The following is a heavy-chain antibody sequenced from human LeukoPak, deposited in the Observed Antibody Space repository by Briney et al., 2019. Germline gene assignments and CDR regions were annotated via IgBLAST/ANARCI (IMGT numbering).Heavy chain of an antibody. CDR1: GFTFSSYW. V-gene: IGHV3-74*01. CDR3: AIGLLAAAGHYYYYYYGMDV. CDR2: INSDGSST. J-gene: IGHJ6*02. D-gene: IGHD6-13*01. Sequence: GGSLRLSCAASGFTFSSYWMHWVRQAPGKGLVWVSRINSDGSSTSYADSVKGRFTISRDNAKNTLYLQMNSLRAEDTAVYYCAIGLLAAAGHYYYYYYGMDVWGQGTTVTVSS.